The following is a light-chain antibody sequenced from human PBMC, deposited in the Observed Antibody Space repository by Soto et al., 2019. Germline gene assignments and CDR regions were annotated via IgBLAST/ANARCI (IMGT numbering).Light chain of an antibody. Sequence: SYELTQPPSVSVSPGQTASITCSGDKLGDKYSSWYQQKPGQSPVLVIYQDTKRPSGIPERFSGSNSGNTATLTISGTQAMDEADYYCQTWDSSTVLFGGGTKLTVL. V-gene: IGLV3-1*01. CDR1: KLGDKY. CDR2: QDT. J-gene: IGLJ2*01. CDR3: QTWDSSTVL.